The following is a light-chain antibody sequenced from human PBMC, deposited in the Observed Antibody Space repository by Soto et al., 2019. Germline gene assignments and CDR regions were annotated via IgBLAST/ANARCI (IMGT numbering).Light chain of an antibody. V-gene: IGKV3-20*01. Sequence: EIVLTQSPGTLSLSPGERATLSCRASQSISSLLAWYQQKPGQAPRLLIYGASSRATGIPDRFSGSGSGTDFTLTISRLEPEDFAVFYCQQYGGSPWTFGQGTKVDIK. CDR2: GAS. CDR3: QQYGGSPWT. J-gene: IGKJ1*01. CDR1: QSISSL.